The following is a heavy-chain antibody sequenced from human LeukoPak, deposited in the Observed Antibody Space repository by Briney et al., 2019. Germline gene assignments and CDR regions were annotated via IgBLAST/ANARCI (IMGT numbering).Heavy chain of an antibody. J-gene: IGHJ6*03. Sequence: TGGSLRLSCAASGFTFSSYSMNWVHQAPGKGLELVSSISSSSSYIYYADSVKGRFTISRDNAKNSLYLQMNSLRAEDTAVYYCARDQTAAAGYYYYYYMDVWGKGTTVTVSS. CDR1: GFTFSSYS. CDR3: ARDQTAAAGYYYYYYMDV. V-gene: IGHV3-21*01. CDR2: ISSSSSYI. D-gene: IGHD6-13*01.